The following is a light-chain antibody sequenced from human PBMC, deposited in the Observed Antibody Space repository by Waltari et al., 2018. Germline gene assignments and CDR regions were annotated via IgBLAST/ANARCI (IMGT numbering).Light chain of an antibody. CDR3: HVWDSSSDQQE. CDR1: NIGSKS. V-gene: IGLV3-21*04. Sequence: SYVLTQPPSVSVAPGKAATITCGGHNIGSKSVHWYQQKPCQAPMLVITYDTDRTSGSPERMSGYNSGNTATLTISRVEDGDEADYYCHVWDSSSDQQEFGGVTKLTVL. CDR2: YDT. J-gene: IGLJ2*01.